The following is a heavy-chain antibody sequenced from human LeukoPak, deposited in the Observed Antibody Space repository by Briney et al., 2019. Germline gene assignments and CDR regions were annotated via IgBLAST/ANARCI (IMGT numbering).Heavy chain of an antibody. D-gene: IGHD3-22*01. CDR1: GFTFGHHN. Sequence: PGGSLRLSCAASGFTFGHHNMNWVRQAPGKGLEWVSSITSSSTSIYYADSLKGRFTISRDNAKNSLYLQMNSLRDEDTAVYYCARDDSDGYFFEMWGQGTMVTVSS. J-gene: IGHJ3*02. CDR3: ARDDSDGYFFEM. V-gene: IGHV3-21*01. CDR2: ITSSSTSI.